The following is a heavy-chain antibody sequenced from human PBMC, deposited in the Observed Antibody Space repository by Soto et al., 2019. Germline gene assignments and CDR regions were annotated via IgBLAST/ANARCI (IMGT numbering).Heavy chain of an antibody. CDR2: ISSSSSTM. J-gene: IGHJ4*02. CDR1: GFTFSSYS. CDR3: ARPKYCSGGSCYSDY. Sequence: EVQLVESGGGLVQPGGSLRLSCAASGFTFSSYSMNWVRQAPGEGLEWVSYISSSSSTMYYADSVRGRFTISRDNAKNSLYLQMNSLRAEDTAVYYCARPKYCSGGSCYSDYWGQGTLVTVSS. V-gene: IGHV3-48*01. D-gene: IGHD2-15*01.